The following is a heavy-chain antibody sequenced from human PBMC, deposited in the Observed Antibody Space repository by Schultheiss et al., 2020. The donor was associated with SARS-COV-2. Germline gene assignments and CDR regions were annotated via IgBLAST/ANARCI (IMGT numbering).Heavy chain of an antibody. V-gene: IGHV4-59*01. Sequence: LETLSLTCTVSGGSISSYYWSWIRQPPGKGLEWIGYIYYSGSTNYNPSLKSRVTISVDTSKNQFSLKLSSVTAADTAVYYCARDTTVGEFDYWGQGTLVTVSS. CDR3: ARDTTVGEFDY. D-gene: IGHD4-23*01. CDR1: GGSISSYY. J-gene: IGHJ4*02. CDR2: IYYSGST.